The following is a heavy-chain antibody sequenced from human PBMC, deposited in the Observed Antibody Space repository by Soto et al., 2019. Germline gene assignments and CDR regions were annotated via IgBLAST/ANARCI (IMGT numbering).Heavy chain of an antibody. Sequence: QVQLVQSGAEVKKPGASVKVSCKASGYTFSTYGISWARQAPGQGLEWMGWISAYNGNSKNTQKLQGRVTMTTDTATDSAYMELRSLRSDDTAVYFCVRHGRVVVMKFDYHNGMDVWGQGTTVTVSS. CDR2: ISAYNGNS. V-gene: IGHV1-18*01. CDR1: GYTFSTYG. J-gene: IGHJ6*02. D-gene: IGHD2-2*01. CDR3: VRHGRVVVMKFDYHNGMDV.